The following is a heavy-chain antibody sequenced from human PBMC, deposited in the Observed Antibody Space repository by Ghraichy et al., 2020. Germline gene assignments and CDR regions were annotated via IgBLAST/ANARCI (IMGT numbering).Heavy chain of an antibody. CDR1: GFTVSSNY. D-gene: IGHD5-24*01. Sequence: GESLNISCAASGFTVSSNYMSWVRQAPGKGLEWVSVIYSGGSTYYADSVKGRFTISRDNSKNTLYLQMNSLRAEDTAVYYCASLHGYNLGSPTAWGQGTLVTVSS. CDR2: IYSGGST. J-gene: IGHJ4*02. CDR3: ASLHGYNLGSPTA. V-gene: IGHV3-53*01.